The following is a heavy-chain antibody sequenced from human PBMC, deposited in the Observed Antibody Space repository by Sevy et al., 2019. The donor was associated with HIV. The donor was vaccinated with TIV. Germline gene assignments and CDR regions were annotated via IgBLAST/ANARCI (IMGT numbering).Heavy chain of an antibody. J-gene: IGHJ4*02. CDR2: IKQDAGQK. CDR1: GFTFSKYW. D-gene: IGHD1-7*01. CDR3: ARDDGNYYFHY. V-gene: IGHV3-7*01. Sequence: GGYLRLSCAASGFTFSKYWMGWVRQAPGKGLEWVANIKQDAGQKYYVDSVKDRFTISRNNAKNSLYLQMNSLRAEGTAVYFCARDDGNYYFHYWGQGTLVTVSS.